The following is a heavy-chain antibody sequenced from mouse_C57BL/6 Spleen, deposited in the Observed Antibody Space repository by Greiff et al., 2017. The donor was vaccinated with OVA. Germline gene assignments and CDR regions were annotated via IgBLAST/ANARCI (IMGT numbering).Heavy chain of an antibody. CDR1: GYTFTSYW. Sequence: VQLQQPGAELVMPGASVKLSCKASGYTFTSYWMHWVKQRPGQGLEWIGEIDPSDSYTNYNQKFKGKSTLTVDKSSSTAYMQLSSLTSEDSAVYDCARRRDRGYFDVWGTGTTVTVSS. CDR3: ARRRDRGYFDV. J-gene: IGHJ1*03. CDR2: IDPSDSYT. D-gene: IGHD3-3*01. V-gene: IGHV1-69*01.